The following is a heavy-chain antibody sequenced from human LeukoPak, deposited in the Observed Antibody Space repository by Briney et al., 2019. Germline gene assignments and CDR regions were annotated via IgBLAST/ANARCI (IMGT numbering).Heavy chain of an antibody. D-gene: IGHD1-26*01. J-gene: IGHJ4*02. V-gene: IGHV3-21*04. Sequence: PGGSLKLSCATSGFTFNNYNMNWVRQAPGRALEWVSSITSSGTYIFYADSVKGRFTISRDNSKNTLYLQMNSLRAEDTAVYYCAKGGEMGATLYYFDYWGQGTLVTVSS. CDR1: GFTFNNYN. CDR3: AKGGEMGATLYYFDY. CDR2: ITSSGTYI.